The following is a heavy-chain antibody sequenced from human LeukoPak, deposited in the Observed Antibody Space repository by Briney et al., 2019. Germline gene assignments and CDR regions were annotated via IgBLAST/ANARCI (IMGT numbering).Heavy chain of an antibody. CDR1: GFTFSSYA. D-gene: IGHD1-26*01. CDR3: AKDRGSGSYYAFDY. Sequence: GGSLRLSCAASGFTFSSYAMSWVRQAPGKGLEWVSAISGSGGSTYYADSVKGRFSISRDNSKNTLYLQVSSLRAEDTAVYYCAKDRGSGSYYAFDYWGQGTPVTVSS. J-gene: IGHJ4*02. V-gene: IGHV3-23*01. CDR2: ISGSGGST.